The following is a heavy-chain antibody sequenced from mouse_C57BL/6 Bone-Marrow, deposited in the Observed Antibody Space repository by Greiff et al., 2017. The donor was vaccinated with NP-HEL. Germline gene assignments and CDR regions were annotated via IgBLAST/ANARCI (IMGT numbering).Heavy chain of an antibody. CDR1: GYTFTSYW. D-gene: IGHD1-1*01. J-gene: IGHJ3*01. CDR3: ARLLRSWFAY. Sequence: QVQLQQPGAELVMPGASVKLSCKASGYTFTSYWMHWVKQRPGQGLEWIGEIDPSDSYTNYNQKFKGKSTLTVDKTSSTAYMQLSSLTSEDSAGYYCARLLRSWFAYWGQGTLVTVSA. CDR2: IDPSDSYT. V-gene: IGHV1-69*01.